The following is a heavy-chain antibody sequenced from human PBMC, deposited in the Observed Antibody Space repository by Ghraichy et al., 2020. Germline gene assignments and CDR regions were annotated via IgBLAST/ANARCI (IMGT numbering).Heavy chain of an antibody. CDR3: ARWSSGWYNDY. D-gene: IGHD6-19*01. CDR2: IYSGGNT. CDR1: GFTVSSNY. Sequence: GGSLRLSCAASGFTVSSNYMSWVRQAPGKGLEWVSVIYSGGNTYYADSVKGRFTISRDNSKNTLYLQMNSVRAEDTAVYYCARWSSGWYNDYWGQGTLVTGSS. J-gene: IGHJ4*02. V-gene: IGHV3-53*01.